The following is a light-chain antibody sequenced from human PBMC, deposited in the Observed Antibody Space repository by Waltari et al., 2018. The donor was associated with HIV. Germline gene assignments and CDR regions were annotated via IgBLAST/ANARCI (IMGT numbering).Light chain of an antibody. Sequence: QSALTQPASVSGSPGQSLTMSCTGTSSNVGSYTLVSWYQQHPGKAPKLIIYEVNKRPPGITNRFSGFKSGNTASLTITGLQAEDEADYHCCSYAIGGTFVFGGGTKVTVL. J-gene: IGLJ2*01. CDR1: SSNVGSYTL. CDR2: EVN. V-gene: IGLV2-23*02. CDR3: CSYAIGGTFV.